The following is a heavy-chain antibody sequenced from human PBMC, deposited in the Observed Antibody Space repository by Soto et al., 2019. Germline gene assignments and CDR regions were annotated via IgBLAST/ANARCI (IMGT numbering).Heavy chain of an antibody. V-gene: IGHV3-30*04. CDR3: AREPYGDSQYFDY. CDR1: GFTFNSLS. CDR2: ISHDGRVT. D-gene: IGHD2-21*02. Sequence: ESGGGMVQPGTSLRLSCAASGFTFNSLSLHWVRQRPDKGLEWVAVISHDGRVTFYADFVKGRFTVSRDNSKTTIYLQVNSLRAADTAVYYCAREPYGDSQYFDYWGQGTLVTVSS. J-gene: IGHJ4*02.